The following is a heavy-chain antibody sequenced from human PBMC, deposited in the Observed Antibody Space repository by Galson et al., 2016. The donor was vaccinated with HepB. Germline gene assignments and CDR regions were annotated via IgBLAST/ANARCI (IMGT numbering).Heavy chain of an antibody. J-gene: IGHJ4*02. CDR1: GFTVSDNH. Sequence: SLRLSCAAAGFTVSDNHVTWIRQAPGKGLECVSVIFGRGNTYYADSLEGRFTISRDHARNTVYLQMNSLRTEDTAVFYCAGYGGNSVWGQGTLVTVSS. CDR3: AGYGGNSV. CDR2: IFGRGNT. D-gene: IGHD4-23*01. V-gene: IGHV3-53*01.